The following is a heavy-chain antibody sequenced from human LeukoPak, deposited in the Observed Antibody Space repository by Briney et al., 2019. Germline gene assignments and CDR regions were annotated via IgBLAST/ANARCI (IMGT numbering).Heavy chain of an antibody. CDR2: ISYDGSNK. CDR3: AKDPGYRSSTSCYALGYFDY. D-gene: IGHD2-2*01. CDR1: GFTFSSYG. J-gene: IGHJ4*02. Sequence: GGSLRLSCAASGFTFSSYGMHWVRQAPGKGLEWVAVISYDGSNKYYADSVKGRFTISRDNSKNTLYLQMNSLRAEDTAVYYCAKDPGYRSSTSCYALGYFDYWGQGTLVTVSS. V-gene: IGHV3-30*18.